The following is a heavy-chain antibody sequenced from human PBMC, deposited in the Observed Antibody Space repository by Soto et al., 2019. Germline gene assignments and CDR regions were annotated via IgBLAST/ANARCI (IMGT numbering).Heavy chain of an antibody. D-gene: IGHD2-15*01. Sequence: GSLRLSCSVSGFTFSKYAMHWVRQAPGKGLEYVSGITSDGDSTWHADSVKDRFTISRDNSKNTLFLQMSSLRVEDTAIYFCVKGNQLLRYYFEFWGPGTLVTV. CDR1: GFTFSKYA. CDR3: VKGNQLLRYYFEF. V-gene: IGHV3-64D*06. J-gene: IGHJ4*01. CDR2: ITSDGDST.